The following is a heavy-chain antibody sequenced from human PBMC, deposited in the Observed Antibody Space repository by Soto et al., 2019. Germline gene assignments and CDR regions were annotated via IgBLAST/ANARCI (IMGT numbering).Heavy chain of an antibody. V-gene: IGHV3-64*01. CDR1: GFTFSSYA. J-gene: IGHJ4*02. Sequence: EVQLVESGGGLVQPGGSLRLSCAASGFTFSSYAMHWVRQAPGKGLEYFSVISSNGGSTYYANSVKGRFTISRDNSKNTLYLQMCSRRAEDMAVYYCARGSNGYHFDYWGQGTLVTVSS. D-gene: IGHD5-12*01. CDR2: ISSNGGST. CDR3: ARGSNGYHFDY.